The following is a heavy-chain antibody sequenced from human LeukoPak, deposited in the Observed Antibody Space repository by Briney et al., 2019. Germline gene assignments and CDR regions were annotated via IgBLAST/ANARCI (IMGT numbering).Heavy chain of an antibody. V-gene: IGHV3-74*01. CDR1: GFTFSSYW. Sequence: PGGSLRLSCAASGFTFSSYWMHWVRQVPGKGPVWVSRIGTDGITTTYADHVKGRFTISRDNAKNTLYLQINSLRAEDTAVYYCARDKYGGNSNAFDIWGQGTLVSVSS. J-gene: IGHJ3*02. D-gene: IGHD4-23*01. CDR3: ARDKYGGNSNAFDI. CDR2: IGTDGITT.